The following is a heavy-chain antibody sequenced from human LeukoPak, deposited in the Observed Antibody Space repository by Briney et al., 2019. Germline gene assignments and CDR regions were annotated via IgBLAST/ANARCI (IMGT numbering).Heavy chain of an antibody. J-gene: IGHJ5*02. CDR3: ARDGQDIVVVVAATPCGWFDP. CDR2: INSDGSST. CDR1: GFTFSSYW. V-gene: IGHV3-74*01. Sequence: GGSLRLSCAASGFTFSSYWMHWVRHAPGKGLVWVSRINSDGSSTSYADSVKVRFTISRDNAKNTLYLQMNSLRAEDTAVYYCARDGQDIVVVVAATPCGWFDPWGQGTLVTVSS. D-gene: IGHD2-15*01.